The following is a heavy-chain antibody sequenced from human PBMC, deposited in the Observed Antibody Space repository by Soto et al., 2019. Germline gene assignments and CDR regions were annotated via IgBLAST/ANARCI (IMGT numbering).Heavy chain of an antibody. Sequence: ASVKVSCKASGGTFSSYAISWVRQAPGQGLEWMGGIIPIFGTANYAQKFQGRVTITADESTSTAYMELSSLRSEDTAVYYCAGGVGESGYYPIDYWGQGTLVTVSS. CDR3: AGGVGESGYYPIDY. D-gene: IGHD3-3*01. V-gene: IGHV1-69*13. J-gene: IGHJ4*02. CDR2: IIPIFGTA. CDR1: GGTFSSYA.